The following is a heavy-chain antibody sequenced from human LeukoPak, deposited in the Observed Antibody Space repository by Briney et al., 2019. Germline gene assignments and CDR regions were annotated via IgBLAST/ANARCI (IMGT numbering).Heavy chain of an antibody. J-gene: IGHJ4*02. Sequence: ASVKVSCKASGYSFTTHGISWVRQAPGQGLEWMGWISSYSTYTTYAQKFQGRVTMTTDTSTSTGYLELRSLTSDDTAVYYCAREMATTETFDYWGQGTLVTVSS. D-gene: IGHD5-12*01. CDR1: GYSFTTHG. V-gene: IGHV1-18*01. CDR3: AREMATTETFDY. CDR2: ISSYSTYT.